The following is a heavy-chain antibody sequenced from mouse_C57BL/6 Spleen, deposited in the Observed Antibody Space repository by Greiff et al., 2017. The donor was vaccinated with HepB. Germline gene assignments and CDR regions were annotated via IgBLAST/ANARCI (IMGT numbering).Heavy chain of an antibody. V-gene: IGHV1-82*01. CDR2: IYPGDGDT. Sequence: VKLKESGPELVKPGASVKISCKASGYAFSSSWMNWVKQRPGKGLEWIGRIYPGDGDTNYNGKFKGKATLTADKSSSTAYMQLSSLTSEDSAVYFCAPWDYYAMDYWGQGTSVTVSS. CDR3: APWDYYAMDY. J-gene: IGHJ4*01. D-gene: IGHD4-1*01. CDR1: GYAFSSSW.